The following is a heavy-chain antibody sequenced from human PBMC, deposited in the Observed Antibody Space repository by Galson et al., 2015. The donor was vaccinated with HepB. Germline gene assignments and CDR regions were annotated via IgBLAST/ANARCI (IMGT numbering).Heavy chain of an antibody. J-gene: IGHJ6*03. CDR1: GYTFTSYY. CDR2: INPSGGST. V-gene: IGHV1-46*01. Sequence: SVKVSCKASGYTFTSYYMHWVRQAPGQGLEWMGIINPSGGSTSYAQKFQGRVTVTRDTSTSTVYMELSSLRSEDTAVYYCARERRGYSGSYWSTIDYYYMDVWGKGTTVTVSS. CDR3: ARERRGYSGSYWSTIDYYYMDV. D-gene: IGHD1-26*01.